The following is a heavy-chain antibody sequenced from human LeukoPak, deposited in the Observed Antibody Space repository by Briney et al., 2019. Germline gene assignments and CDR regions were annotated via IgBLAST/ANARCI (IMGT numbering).Heavy chain of an antibody. CDR2: IYDSGST. D-gene: IGHD6-19*01. J-gene: IGHJ4*02. CDR3: ARISAVAGLDY. Sequence: ASETLSLTCTVSGGSISSYYWSWIRQPPGKGLEWIGYIYDSGSTNYNPSLKSRVTISVDTSKNQFSLKLSSVTAADTAVYYCARISAVAGLDYWGQGTLVTVSS. CDR1: GGSISSYY. V-gene: IGHV4-59*08.